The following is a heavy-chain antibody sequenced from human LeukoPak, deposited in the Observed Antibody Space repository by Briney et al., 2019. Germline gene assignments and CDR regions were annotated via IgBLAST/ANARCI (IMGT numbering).Heavy chain of an antibody. Sequence: PGGSLRLSCAASGFTFSSYDMEWVRQAPGKGLEWVAVMSYDGSNRNYADSVKGRFTISRDNPRNTLYLQMNSLRAEDTAVYYCAKVGINSMPGLIEYWGQGTLVTVSS. V-gene: IGHV3-30*18. CDR1: GFTFSSYD. CDR3: AKVGINSMPGLIEY. J-gene: IGHJ4*02. CDR2: MSYDGSNR. D-gene: IGHD2/OR15-2a*01.